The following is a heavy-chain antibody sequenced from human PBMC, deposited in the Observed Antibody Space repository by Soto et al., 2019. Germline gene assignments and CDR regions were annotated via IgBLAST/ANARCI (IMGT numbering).Heavy chain of an antibody. CDR2: INHSGST. J-gene: IGHJ4*02. CDR3: ARGARDVGFGESRSEQTHFDY. Sequence: SETLSLTCAVYGGSFSGYYWSWIRQPPGKGLEWIGEINHSGSTNYNPSLKSRVTISVDTSKNQFSLMLSSVTAADTAVYYCARGARDVGFGESRSEQTHFDYWGQGTLVTVSS. V-gene: IGHV4-34*01. D-gene: IGHD3-10*01. CDR1: GGSFSGYY.